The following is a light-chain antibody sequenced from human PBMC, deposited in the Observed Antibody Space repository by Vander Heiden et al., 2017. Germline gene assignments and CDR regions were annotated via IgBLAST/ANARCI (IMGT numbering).Light chain of an antibody. CDR3: QQYNSYSPA. CDR2: KAS. CDR1: QSISSW. J-gene: IGKJ2*01. V-gene: IGKV1-5*03. Sequence: DIQMTQSPSTLSASVGDRVTITCRDSQSISSWLAWYQQTPGKAPKLLIYKASSLESGVPSRFSGSGSGTEFTLTISSLQPDDFATYYCQQYNSYSPAFGQGTKLEIK.